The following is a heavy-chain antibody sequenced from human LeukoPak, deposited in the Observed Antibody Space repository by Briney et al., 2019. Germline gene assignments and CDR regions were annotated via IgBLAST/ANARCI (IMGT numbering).Heavy chain of an antibody. J-gene: IGHJ4*02. Sequence: GGSLRLSCAASGFTFRSYAMNWVRQAPGKGLEWVSAISGSGSATYYADSVKGRFTISRDNSKNTLYLQMGSLRAEDMAVYYCASGDSGSYNWGQGTLVTVSS. D-gene: IGHD1-26*01. V-gene: IGHV3-23*01. CDR3: ASGDSGSYN. CDR2: ISGSGSAT. CDR1: GFTFRSYA.